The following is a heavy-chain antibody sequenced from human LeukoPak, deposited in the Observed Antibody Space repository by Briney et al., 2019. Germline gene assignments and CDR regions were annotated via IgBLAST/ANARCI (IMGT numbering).Heavy chain of an antibody. CDR2: ISYDGSNK. V-gene: IGHV3-30*03. Sequence: PGGSLRLSCAAPGFTFSSYGLHGVPRAPGRGLGGVAVISYDGSNKYYADSVKGRFTISRDNSKNTLYLQMNSLRAEDTAVYYCAREPSSSSFDYWGQGTLVTVSS. CDR1: GFTFSSYG. J-gene: IGHJ4*02. D-gene: IGHD6-6*01. CDR3: AREPSSSSFDY.